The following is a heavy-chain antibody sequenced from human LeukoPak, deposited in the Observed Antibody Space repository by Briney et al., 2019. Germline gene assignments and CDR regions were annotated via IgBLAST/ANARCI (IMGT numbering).Heavy chain of an antibody. CDR1: GFTFSSYA. CDR2: ISGSGGST. V-gene: IGHV3-23*01. CDR3: AKSIAALNAFDI. J-gene: IGHJ3*02. Sequence: PGGSLRLSCAASGFTFSSYAMSWVRQAPGKGLEWVSAISGSGGSTYYADSVKSRFTISRDNSKNTLYLQMNSLRAEDTAVYYCAKSIAALNAFDIWGQGTMVTVSS. D-gene: IGHD6-6*01.